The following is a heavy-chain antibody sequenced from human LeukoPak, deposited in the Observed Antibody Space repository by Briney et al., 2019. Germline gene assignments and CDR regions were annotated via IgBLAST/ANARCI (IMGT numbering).Heavy chain of an antibody. CDR2: ISGSGGST. V-gene: IGHV3-23*01. J-gene: IGHJ4*02. D-gene: IGHD5-18*01. CDR3: ASDPRRGYSYGPLGY. CDR1: GFTFSSYA. Sequence: GGSLRLSCAASGFTFSSYAMSWVRQAPGKGLEWVSAISGSGGSTYYADSVKGRFTISRDNAKNSLYLQMNSLRAEDTAVYYCASDPRRGYSYGPLGYWGQGTLVTVSS.